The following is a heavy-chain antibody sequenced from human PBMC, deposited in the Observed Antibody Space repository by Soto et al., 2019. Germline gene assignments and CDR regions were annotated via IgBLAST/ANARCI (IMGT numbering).Heavy chain of an antibody. Sequence: GGFLRLSCAPSGDTFSSYWMHWVRQAPGTGLVWVSRITSDGSSTSYADSVQGRFTISRDNAKNTLYLQMNSLRAEDTALYYCASISSGSYYSFDYWGQGTLVTVSS. CDR2: ITSDGSST. V-gene: IGHV3-74*01. J-gene: IGHJ4*02. D-gene: IGHD3-10*01. CDR1: GDTFSSYW. CDR3: ASISSGSYYSFDY.